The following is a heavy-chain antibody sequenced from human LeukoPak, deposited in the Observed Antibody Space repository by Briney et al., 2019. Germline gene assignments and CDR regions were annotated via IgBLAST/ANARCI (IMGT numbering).Heavy chain of an antibody. D-gene: IGHD6-19*01. CDR1: GYTFTDYY. CDR3: ARGSGIGVAGKGNWFDP. CDR2: INPNSGGT. J-gene: IGHJ5*02. Sequence: ASVKVSCKASGYTFTDYYMHWVRQAPGQGLEWMGWINPNSGGTNYAQKFQGRVTMTRDTSITTAYMELSRLTSDDTAVYYCARGSGIGVAGKGNWFDPWGQGNLVTVSS. V-gene: IGHV1-2*02.